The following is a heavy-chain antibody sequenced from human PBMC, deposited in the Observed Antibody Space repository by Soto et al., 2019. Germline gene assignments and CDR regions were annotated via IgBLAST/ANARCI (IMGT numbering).Heavy chain of an antibody. CDR1: GGSISSGGYY. Sequence: SETLSLTCTVSGGSISSGGYYWSWIRQHPGKGLEWIGYIYYSGSTYYNPSLKSRVTISVDTSKNQFSLKLSSVTAADTAVYYCARERSSWFDPWGQGTLVTGSS. CDR2: IYYSGST. J-gene: IGHJ5*02. CDR3: ARERSSWFDP. V-gene: IGHV4-31*03.